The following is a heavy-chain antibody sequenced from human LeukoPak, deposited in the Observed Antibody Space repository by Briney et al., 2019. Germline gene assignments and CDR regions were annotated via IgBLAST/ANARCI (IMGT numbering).Heavy chain of an antibody. D-gene: IGHD6-13*01. CDR1: GYTFTSHG. CDR3: ELGIAAAGTYFDY. V-gene: IGHV1-46*01. CDR2: INPSGGST. Sequence: ASVKVSCKASGYTFTSHGITWVRQAPGQGLEWMGIINPSGGSTSYAQKFQGRVTMTRDMSTSTVYMELSSLRSEDMAVYYCELGIAAAGTYFDYWGQGTLVTVSS. J-gene: IGHJ4*02.